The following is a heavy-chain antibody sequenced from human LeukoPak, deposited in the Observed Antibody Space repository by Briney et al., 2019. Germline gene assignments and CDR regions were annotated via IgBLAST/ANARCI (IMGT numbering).Heavy chain of an antibody. J-gene: IGHJ4*02. V-gene: IGHV1-69*01. CDR3: ARVEVVVAATWWFDY. Sequence: SVKVSCKASGGTFSSYAISWVRQAPGQGLEWMGGIIPIFGTANYAQKFQGRVTITADESTSTAYMELSSLRSEDTAVYYCARVEVVVAATWWFDYWGQGTLVTVSS. CDR1: GGTFSSYA. CDR2: IIPIFGTA. D-gene: IGHD2-15*01.